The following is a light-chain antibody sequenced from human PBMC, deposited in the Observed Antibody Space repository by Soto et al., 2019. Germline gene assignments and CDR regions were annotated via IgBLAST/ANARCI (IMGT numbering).Light chain of an antibody. CDR1: SSNIGAGSD. CDR3: QTYDSRLSCLNG. CDR2: GNT. J-gene: IGLJ1*01. V-gene: IGLV1-40*01. Sequence: QSVLTQPPSISGAPGQRVTISCTGSSSNIGAGSDVHWYHQLPGTAPKLLIYGNTNRPSGVPDRFSGSKSGTSASLAIAGLQAEDGGDYFWQTYDSRLSCLNGLGTGNQVTGL.